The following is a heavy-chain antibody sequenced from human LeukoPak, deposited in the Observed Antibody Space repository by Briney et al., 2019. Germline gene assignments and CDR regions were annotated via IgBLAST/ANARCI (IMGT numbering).Heavy chain of an antibody. CDR1: GFTFSSYA. Sequence: GGSLRLSCAASGFTFSSYAMSWVRQAPGKGLEWVSAISGSGGSTYYADSVKGRFTISRDNSKNTLYLQMNSLRAEGTAVYYCAKDCGDTWFGETGWFDPWGQGTLVTVSS. D-gene: IGHD3-10*01. J-gene: IGHJ5*02. CDR2: ISGSGGST. V-gene: IGHV3-23*01. CDR3: AKDCGDTWFGETGWFDP.